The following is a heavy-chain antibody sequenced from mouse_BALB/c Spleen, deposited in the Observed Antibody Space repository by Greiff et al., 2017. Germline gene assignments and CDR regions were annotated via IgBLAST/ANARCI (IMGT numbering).Heavy chain of an antibody. D-gene: IGHD2-2*01. Sequence: EVHLVESGAELVKPGASVKLSCTASGFNIKDTYMHWVKQRPEQGLEWIGRIDPANGNTKYDPKFQGKATITADTSSNTAYLQLSSLTSEDTAVYYCAREGNGYPYAMDYWGQGTSVTVSS. CDR2: IDPANGNT. V-gene: IGHV14-3*02. CDR3: AREGNGYPYAMDY. CDR1: GFNIKDTY. J-gene: IGHJ4*01.